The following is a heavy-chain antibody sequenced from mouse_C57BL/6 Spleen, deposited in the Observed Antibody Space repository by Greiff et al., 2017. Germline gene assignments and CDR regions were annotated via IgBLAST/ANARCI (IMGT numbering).Heavy chain of an antibody. CDR1: GFTFSSYG. V-gene: IGHV5-6*02. CDR2: ISSGGSYT. CDR3: ARHGAVVATNWYFDV. D-gene: IGHD1-1*01. Sequence: DVMLVESGGDLVKPGGSLKLSCAASGFTFSSYGMSWVRQTPDKRLEWVATISSGGSYTYYPDSVKGRFTISRDNAKNTLYLQMSSLKSEDTAMYYCARHGAVVATNWYFDVWGTGTTVTVSS. J-gene: IGHJ1*03.